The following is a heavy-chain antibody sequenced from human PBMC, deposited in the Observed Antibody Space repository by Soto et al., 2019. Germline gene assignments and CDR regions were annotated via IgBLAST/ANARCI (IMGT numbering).Heavy chain of an antibody. V-gene: IGHV3-23*01. CDR1: GFTFSSYA. D-gene: IGHD6-19*01. J-gene: IGHJ5*02. CDR3: AKGCIAVAGARNWFDP. CDR2: ISGSGGST. Sequence: EVQLLESGGGLVQPGGSLRLSCAASGFTFSSYAMSWVRQAPGKGLEWVSAISGSGGSTYYADSVKRRFTISRDNSKNTLYLQMNSLRAEDTAVYYCAKGCIAVAGARNWFDPSGQGTLVTVSS.